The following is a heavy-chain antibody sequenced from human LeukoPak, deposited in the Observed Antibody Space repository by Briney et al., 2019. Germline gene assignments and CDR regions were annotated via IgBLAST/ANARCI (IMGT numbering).Heavy chain of an antibody. V-gene: IGHV3-9*01. CDR1: GFTFDDYA. D-gene: IGHD6-13*01. CDR2: ISWNSGSI. J-gene: IGHJ4*02. CDR3: AKGYSSSEQHNYFDY. Sequence: PGRSLRLSCAASGFTFDDYAMHWVRQAPGKGLEWVSGISWNSGSIGYADSVKGRFTISRDNAKNSLYLQMNSLRAEDTALYYCAKGYSSSEQHNYFDYWGQGTLVTVSS.